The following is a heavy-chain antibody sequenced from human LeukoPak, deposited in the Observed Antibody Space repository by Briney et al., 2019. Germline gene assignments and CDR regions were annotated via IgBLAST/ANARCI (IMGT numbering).Heavy chain of an antibody. J-gene: IGHJ6*03. CDR1: GFTFSSYW. Sequence: GGSLRLSCAASGFTFSSYWMSWVRQAPGKGLEWVANIKQDGSEKYYVDSVKGRFTISRDNAKNSLYLQVNSLRAEDTAVYYCARALPTYYYDSSGYYPPRDYYYMDVWGKGTTVTVSS. V-gene: IGHV3-7*01. D-gene: IGHD3-22*01. CDR2: IKQDGSEK. CDR3: ARALPTYYYDSSGYYPPRDYYYMDV.